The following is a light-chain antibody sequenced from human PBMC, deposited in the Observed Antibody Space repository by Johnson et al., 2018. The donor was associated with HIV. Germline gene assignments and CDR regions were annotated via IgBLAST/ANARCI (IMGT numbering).Light chain of an antibody. Sequence: QSVLTQPPSVSAAPGQKVTISCSGSSSNIGNNYVSWYQQLPGTAPKLLIYENNKRPSGIPDRFSGSKSGTSATLGITGLQTGDAADYYCGTWDSSLSASVFGTGTTVTVL. V-gene: IGLV1-51*02. J-gene: IGLJ1*01. CDR1: SSNIGNNY. CDR3: GTWDSSLSASV. CDR2: ENN.